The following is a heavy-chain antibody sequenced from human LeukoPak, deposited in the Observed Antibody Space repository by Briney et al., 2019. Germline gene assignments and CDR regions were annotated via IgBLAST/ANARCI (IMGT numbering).Heavy chain of an antibody. J-gene: IGHJ4*02. D-gene: IGHD3-22*01. CDR1: GFSFGNYW. CDR3: ARDSSGYFDY. CDR2: IRPDGSEK. Sequence: PGGSLRLSCAASGFSFGNYWMRWVRQAPGKGLEWVANIRPDGSEKDYVDSVKGRFTISRDNAKNSLYLQMNSLRAGDTAVYYCARDSSGYFDYWGQGTLVTVSS. V-gene: IGHV3-7*01.